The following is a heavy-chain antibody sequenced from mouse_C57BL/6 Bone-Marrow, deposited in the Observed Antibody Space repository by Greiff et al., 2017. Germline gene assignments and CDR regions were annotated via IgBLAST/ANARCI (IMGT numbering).Heavy chain of an antibody. CDR3: ARDRGVYGNFWFAY. CDR1: GFTFSSYA. D-gene: IGHD2-1*01. CDR2: ISDGGSYT. V-gene: IGHV5-4*01. Sequence: EVKLMESGGGLVKPGGSLKLSCAASGFTFSSYAMSWVRQTPEKRLEWVATISDGGSYTYYPDNVKGRFTISRDNAKNNLYLQMSHLKSEDTAMYYCARDRGVYGNFWFAYWGQGTLGTVSA. J-gene: IGHJ3*01.